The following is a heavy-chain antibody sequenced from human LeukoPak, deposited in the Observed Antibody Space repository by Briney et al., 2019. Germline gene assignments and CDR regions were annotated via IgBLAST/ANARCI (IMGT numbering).Heavy chain of an antibody. J-gene: IGHJ4*02. V-gene: IGHV3-9*01. Sequence: PGRSLRLSCAASGFTFDDYAMHWVRHAPGKGLGWVSGISWNSGSIGYADSVKGRFTISRDNAKNSLYLQMNSLRAEDTALYYCAKDIDSSWYGRFDYWGQGTLVTVSS. CDR2: ISWNSGSI. CDR3: AKDIDSSWYGRFDY. CDR1: GFTFDDYA. D-gene: IGHD6-13*01.